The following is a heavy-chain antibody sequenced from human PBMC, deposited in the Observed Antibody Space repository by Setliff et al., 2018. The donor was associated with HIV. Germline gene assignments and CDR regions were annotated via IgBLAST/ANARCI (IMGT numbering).Heavy chain of an antibody. Sequence: SETLSLTCNVSGVSISSHYWSWIRQPPGKGLEWIGTLYHAGSTSYNSSPKSRVTISGDTSKNLFSLKVTSVTAADTAVYYCARPVSKYFYGMDVWGLGTTVTVSS. CDR2: LYHAGST. V-gene: IGHV4-59*11. CDR1: GVSISSHY. CDR3: ARPVSKYFYGMDV. J-gene: IGHJ6*02.